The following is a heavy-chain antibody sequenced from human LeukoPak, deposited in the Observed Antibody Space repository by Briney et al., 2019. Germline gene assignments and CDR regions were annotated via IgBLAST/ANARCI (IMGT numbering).Heavy chain of an antibody. CDR2: ISGSGGST. V-gene: IGHV3-23*01. D-gene: IGHD1-26*01. CDR1: GYTFSSYA. CDR3: AKDRNSEYFDY. Sequence: GASLRLSCAASGYTFSSYAMSWVRQAPGKGLEWVSAISGSGGSTYYADSVKGRFTISRDNSKNTLYLQMNSLRAEDTAVYYCAKDRNSEYFDYWGQGTLVTVSS. J-gene: IGHJ4*02.